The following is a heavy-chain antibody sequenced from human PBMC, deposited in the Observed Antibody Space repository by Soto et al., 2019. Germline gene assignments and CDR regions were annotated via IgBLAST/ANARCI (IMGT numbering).Heavy chain of an antibody. V-gene: IGHV4-38-2*02. CDR1: GYSISSGSY. CDR2: IYHGGTT. CDR3: ARVHVMVVAGSTFDY. D-gene: IGHD6-19*01. Sequence: SETLSLTCTVSGYSISSGSYCAWIRQPPGKGPEWIASIYHGGTTFYNPSLKSRITISVDTSNNQFSLKLTSVTAADTAVYYCARVHVMVVAGSTFDYWGHGTLVTVSS. J-gene: IGHJ4*01.